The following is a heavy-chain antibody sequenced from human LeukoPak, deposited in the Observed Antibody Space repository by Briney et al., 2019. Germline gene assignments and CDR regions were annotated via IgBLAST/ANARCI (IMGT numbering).Heavy chain of an antibody. CDR2: ISYDGSNK. Sequence: RGSLRLSCAASGFTFSSYAMHWVRQAPGKGLEWVAVISYDGSNKYYADSVKGRFTISRDNSKNTLYLQMNSLRAEDTAVYYCARGLREWELLGVSNFDYWGQGTLVTVSS. CDR1: GFTFSSYA. CDR3: ARGLREWELLGVSNFDY. V-gene: IGHV3-30-3*01. J-gene: IGHJ4*02. D-gene: IGHD1-26*01.